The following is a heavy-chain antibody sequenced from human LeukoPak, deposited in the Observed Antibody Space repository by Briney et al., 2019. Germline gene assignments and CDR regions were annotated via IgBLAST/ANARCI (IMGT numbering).Heavy chain of an antibody. CDR2: ISHTGST. D-gene: IGHD5-18*01. V-gene: IGHV4-4*02. CDR3: ARLDPPTPLWPRLYFVY. J-gene: IGHJ4*02. Sequence: GSLRLSCAASGFTFSSHTMSWIRQPPGKGLEWIGEISHTGSTDYNPSLKSRVTMSVDKSKNQFSLKLRSVTAADTAVYYCARLDPPTPLWPRLYFVYWGQGVLVSVSS. CDR1: GFTFSSHTM.